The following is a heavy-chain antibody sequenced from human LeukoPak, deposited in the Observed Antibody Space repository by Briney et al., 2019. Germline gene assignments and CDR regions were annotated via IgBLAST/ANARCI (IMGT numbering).Heavy chain of an antibody. V-gene: IGHV4-59*01. CDR2: VYHNGHS. CDR3: ASLGYSSGWLTS. Sequence: PSETLSLICNVSGGSFNDNYWNWIRHPPGKGLEWSGYVYHNGHSDYNPSLKSRVTISVDTSTNQFSLKMISVTAADTAVSCCASLGYSSGWLTSWGHGSLVIVSS. J-gene: IGHJ1*01. CDR1: GGSFNDNY. D-gene: IGHD2-15*01.